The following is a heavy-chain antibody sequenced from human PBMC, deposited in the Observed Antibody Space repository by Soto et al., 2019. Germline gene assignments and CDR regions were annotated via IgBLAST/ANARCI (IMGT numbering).Heavy chain of an antibody. D-gene: IGHD3-22*01. CDR2: IIPIFGTA. CDR3: ARGFGYYDSSGYHWFDP. Sequence: GASVKVSCKASGGTFSSYAISWVRQAPGQGLEWMGGIIPIFGTANYAQKFQGRVMITADESTSTAYMELSSLRSEDTAVYYCARGFGYYDSSGYHWFDPWGQGTLVTVAS. V-gene: IGHV1-69*13. CDR1: GGTFSSYA. J-gene: IGHJ5*02.